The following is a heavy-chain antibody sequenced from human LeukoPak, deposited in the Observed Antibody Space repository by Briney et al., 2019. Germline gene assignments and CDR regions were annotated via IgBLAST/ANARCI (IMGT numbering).Heavy chain of an antibody. V-gene: IGHV4-59*01. CDR3: ATVVAATGAFDI. D-gene: IGHD2-15*01. CDR2: IHYSGST. J-gene: IGHJ3*02. Sequence: SETLSLTCTVSGGSISSYYWSWIRQPPGKGLEWIGYIHYSGSTNYNPSLKSRVTISVDTSKNQFSLKLSSVTAADTAVYYCATVVAATGAFDIWGQGTMVTVSS. CDR1: GGSISSYY.